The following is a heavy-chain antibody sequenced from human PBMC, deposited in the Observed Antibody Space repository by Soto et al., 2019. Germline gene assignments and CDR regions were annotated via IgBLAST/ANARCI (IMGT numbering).Heavy chain of an antibody. D-gene: IGHD3-3*01. V-gene: IGHV1-18*01. CDR2: ISAYNGNT. CDR1: GYTFTSYG. J-gene: IGHJ5*02. Sequence: ASGKVSCKASGYTFTSYGISWVRQAPGQGLEWMGWISAYNGNTNYAQKLQGRVTMTTDTSTSTAYMELRSLRSDDTAVYYCARVAGRFLEWLLYWFDPWGQGTLVTVSS. CDR3: ARVAGRFLEWLLYWFDP.